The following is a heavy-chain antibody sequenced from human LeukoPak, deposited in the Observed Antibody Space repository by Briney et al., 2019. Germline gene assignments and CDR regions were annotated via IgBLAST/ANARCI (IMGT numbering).Heavy chain of an antibody. V-gene: IGHV1-2*06. Sequence: ASVKVSCKASGYTFTSYYMHWVRQAPGQGLEWMGLINPTGGSTGYAQKFQGRVTMTRDTSISTAYMELSRLRSDDTAVYYCARRIVGYAFDIWGQGTMVTVSS. CDR2: INPTGGST. CDR3: ARRIVGYAFDI. CDR1: GYTFTSYY. J-gene: IGHJ3*02. D-gene: IGHD2-15*01.